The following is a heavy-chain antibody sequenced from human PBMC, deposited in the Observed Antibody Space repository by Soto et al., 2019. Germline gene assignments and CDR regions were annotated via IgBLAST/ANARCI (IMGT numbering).Heavy chain of an antibody. J-gene: IGHJ4*02. CDR3: ARGARFLEWLAFDH. Sequence: QVQLEQSGAEVKTLGSSVKVSCKASGDTFNRYAISWVRQAPGQGLEWMGGIIPIFGTANYAPQFQDRVTITADESTSTAYMELTSLKSEDTAVYFCARGARFLEWLAFDHWGQGPLVTVYS. D-gene: IGHD3-3*01. CDR1: GDTFNRYA. V-gene: IGHV1-69*12. CDR2: IIPIFGTA.